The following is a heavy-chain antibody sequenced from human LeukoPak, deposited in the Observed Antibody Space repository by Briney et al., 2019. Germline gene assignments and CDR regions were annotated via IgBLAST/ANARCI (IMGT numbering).Heavy chain of an antibody. CDR1: GYTFTSYG. D-gene: IGHD3-10*01. V-gene: IGHV1-18*01. CDR3: ARPVWFGELTPMDV. J-gene: IGHJ6*02. CDR2: ISAYNGNT. Sequence: GASVKVSCKASGYTFTSYGISWVRQAPGQGLEWMGWISAYNGNTDYAQKLQGRVTMTTDTSTSTAYMELRSLRSDDTAVYYCARPVWFGELTPMDVWGQGTTVTVSS.